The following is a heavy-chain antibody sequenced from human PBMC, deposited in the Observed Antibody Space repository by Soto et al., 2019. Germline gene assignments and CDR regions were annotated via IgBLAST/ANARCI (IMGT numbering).Heavy chain of an antibody. CDR2: LSYAGAT. Sequence: QVVLQESGPGLARPSGTLSLTCSVSNASITDGHWWTWVRQSPGKAMEWIGVLSYAGATNYNPSLRSRVLISKDIYQNHFSLTLSSVTAADTAVYYCATDPGVNFIREPMRFFAAWGRGTLVTVSS. V-gene: IGHV4-4*02. CDR3: ATDPGVNFIREPMRFFAA. CDR1: NASITDGHW. J-gene: IGHJ2*01. D-gene: IGHD3-10*01.